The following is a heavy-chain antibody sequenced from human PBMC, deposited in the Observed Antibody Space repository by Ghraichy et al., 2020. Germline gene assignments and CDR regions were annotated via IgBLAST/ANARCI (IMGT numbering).Heavy chain of an antibody. Sequence: SETLSLTCTVSGGSISSSSYYWGWIRQPPGKGLEWIGNIYYSGSTYYNPSLKSRVTISVDTSKNQFSLKLSSVTAADTAVYYCAIYYDSSGYAFHYWGQGTLVTVSS. J-gene: IGHJ4*02. CDR3: AIYYDSSGYAFHY. V-gene: IGHV4-39*01. D-gene: IGHD3-22*01. CDR1: GGSISSSSYY. CDR2: IYYSGST.